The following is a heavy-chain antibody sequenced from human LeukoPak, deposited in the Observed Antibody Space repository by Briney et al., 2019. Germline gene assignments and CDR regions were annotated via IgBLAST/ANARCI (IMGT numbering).Heavy chain of an antibody. CDR3: AKDISDIVAGRLDY. CDR2: IRNSGSYT. V-gene: IGHV3-NL1*01. CDR1: GFTFSSYG. D-gene: IGHD5-12*01. J-gene: IGHJ4*02. Sequence: PGGSLRLSCAASGFTFSSYGMHWVRQAPGKGLEWVSGIRNSGSYTYYADSVKGRFTISRDNAKNSLYLQMNSLRAEDTALYYCAKDISDIVAGRLDYWGQGTLVTVSS.